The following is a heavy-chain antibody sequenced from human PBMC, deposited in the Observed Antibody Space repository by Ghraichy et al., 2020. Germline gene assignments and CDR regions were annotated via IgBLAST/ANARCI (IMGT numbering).Heavy chain of an antibody. CDR3: AREVIGWYYGMDV. D-gene: IGHD6-19*01. CDR2: IKQDGTEK. CDR1: GFTFSSYW. Sequence: LSLTCAGSGFTFSSYWMTWVRQAPGKGLEWVANIKQDGTEKYYVDSVKGRFTISRDNAKNSLSLQMNSLRAKDTAVYYCAREVIGWYYGMDVWGPGTTVTVSS. V-gene: IGHV3-7*01. J-gene: IGHJ6*02.